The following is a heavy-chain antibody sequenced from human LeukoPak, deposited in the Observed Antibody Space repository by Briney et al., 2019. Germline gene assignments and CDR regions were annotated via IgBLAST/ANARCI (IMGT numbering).Heavy chain of an antibody. Sequence: GGSLRLSCTASGFTLSNYAMKWVRQAPGKGLEWVSVISASGGGTYYADSVKGRFTISRDNSKNMFYLQMNSLRVEDTAVYYCAKGSGGSSYSWVDYWGQGTPITVSS. CDR1: GFTLSNYA. CDR2: ISASGGGT. D-gene: IGHD2-15*01. V-gene: IGHV3-23*01. J-gene: IGHJ4*02. CDR3: AKGSGGSSYSWVDY.